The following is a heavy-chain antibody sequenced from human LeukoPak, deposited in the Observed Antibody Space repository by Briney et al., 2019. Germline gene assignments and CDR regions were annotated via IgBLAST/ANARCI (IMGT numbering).Heavy chain of an antibody. V-gene: IGHV3-74*01. CDR1: GFTFSSYW. CDR2: IASDGSST. J-gene: IGHJ4*02. Sequence: GGSLRLSCAASGFTFSSYWMNWVRQAPGKGLVWVSRIASDGSSTTYADSVKGRFSISRDNAKNTLYLQMNSLRAEDTAVYYCSKVTGATIYYWGQGTLVTVSS. CDR3: SKVTGATIYY. D-gene: IGHD1-26*01.